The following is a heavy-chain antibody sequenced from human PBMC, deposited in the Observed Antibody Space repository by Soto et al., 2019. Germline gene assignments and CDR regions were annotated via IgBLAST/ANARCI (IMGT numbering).Heavy chain of an antibody. V-gene: IGHV4-59*02. Sequence: PSATPSPTLTVSGGSVRSYSWGWDRQPPGKGLEWIGYIYYSGSTNYNPSLKSRVTISVDTSKNQFSLKLSSVTAADTAVYYCARDKRGAGMDVWGQGTTVTVSS. CDR2: IYYSGST. CDR3: ARDKRGAGMDV. CDR1: GGSVRSYS. J-gene: IGHJ6*02.